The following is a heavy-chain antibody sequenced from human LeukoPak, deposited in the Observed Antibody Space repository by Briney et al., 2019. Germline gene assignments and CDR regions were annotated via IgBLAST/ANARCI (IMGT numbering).Heavy chain of an antibody. CDR1: GFRFSDYS. J-gene: IGHJ4*02. CDR3: ARTANFAAGYYIDY. D-gene: IGHD6-13*01. CDR2: ISGSSRHR. Sequence: PGGSLRLSCAASGFRFSDYSMNWVRQAPGKGLEWVSSISGSSRHRYYADSVKGRFTISRDNAKNSLYLQMNSLRAEDTAVYYCARTANFAAGYYIDYWGQGTLVTVSS. V-gene: IGHV3-21*01.